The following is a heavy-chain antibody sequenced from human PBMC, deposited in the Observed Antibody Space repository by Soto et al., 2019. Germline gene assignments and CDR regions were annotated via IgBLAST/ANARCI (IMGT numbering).Heavy chain of an antibody. CDR2: INHSGST. D-gene: IGHD3-22*01. J-gene: IGHJ4*02. Sequence: SETLSLTCAVYGGSFSGYYWSWIRQPPGKGLEWIGEINHSGSTNYNPSLKSRVTISVDTSKNQFSLKLSSVTAADTAVYYCARGPGSYYYDSSGYYDYWGQGTLVTVSS. V-gene: IGHV4-34*01. CDR3: ARGPGSYYYDSSGYYDY. CDR1: GGSFSGYY.